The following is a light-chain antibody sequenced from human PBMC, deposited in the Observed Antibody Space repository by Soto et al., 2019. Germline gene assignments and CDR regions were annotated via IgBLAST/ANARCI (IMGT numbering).Light chain of an antibody. CDR2: AAS. CDR1: QGIRSD. Sequence: DIQMTQFPSSLSASVGDRVTITCRASQGIRSDLGWYQQKPGKAPKRLIYAASSLQSGVPSRFSGSGSGTEFTLAISSLQPEDSATFYCLQHSTCPLTFGQGTKVEIK. CDR3: LQHSTCPLT. V-gene: IGKV1-17*01. J-gene: IGKJ1*01.